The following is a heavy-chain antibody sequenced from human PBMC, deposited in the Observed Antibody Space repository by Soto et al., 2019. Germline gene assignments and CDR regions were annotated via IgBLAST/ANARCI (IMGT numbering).Heavy chain of an antibody. CDR1: GFTYSCHG. CDR3: ARARGGETSGWYDDYFDY. V-gene: IGHV3-33*01. CDR2: IWYDGSKK. D-gene: IGHD6-19*01. Sequence: QVQLVESGGGVVQPGRSLRLSCAASGFTYSCHGMHWVRQAPGKGLEWVAVIWYDGSKKYYADSVKGRFTISRDNSKNTLYLQMSSLRAEDTAVYYCARARGGETSGWYDDYFDYWGQGTLVTVSS. J-gene: IGHJ4*02.